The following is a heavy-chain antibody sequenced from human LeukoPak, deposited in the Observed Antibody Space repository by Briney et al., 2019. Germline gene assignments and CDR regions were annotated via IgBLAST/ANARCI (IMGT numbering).Heavy chain of an antibody. CDR1: GDSISSGSNY. J-gene: IGHJ4*02. CDR2: ISSSGST. CDR3: ARFLNWVFDN. Sequence: SQTLSLTCAVSGDSISSGSNYWSWIRQPAGKGLEWIGRISSSGSTNYNPSLKSRVSISIDTSKNQFSLKLSSVTAADTAVYYCARFLNWVFDNWGQGSLVTVSS. V-gene: IGHV4-61*02. D-gene: IGHD7-27*01.